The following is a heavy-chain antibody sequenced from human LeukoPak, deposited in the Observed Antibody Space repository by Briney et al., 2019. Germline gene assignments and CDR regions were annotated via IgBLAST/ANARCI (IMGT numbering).Heavy chain of an antibody. V-gene: IGHV3-30*02. CDR2: IRYDGSNK. CDR3: AKDLYSSSWYPLAAYFDY. CDR1: GFTFSSYG. J-gene: IGHJ4*02. Sequence: GGSLRLSCAASGFTFSSYGMHWVRQAPGKGLEWVAFIRYDGSNKYYADSVKGRFTISRDNSKNTLYLQMNSLRAEDTAVYYCAKDLYSSSWYPLAAYFDYWGQGTLVTVSS. D-gene: IGHD6-13*01.